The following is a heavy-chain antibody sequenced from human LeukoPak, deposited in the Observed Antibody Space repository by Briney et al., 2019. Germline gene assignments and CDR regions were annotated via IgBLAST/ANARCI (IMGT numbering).Heavy chain of an antibody. J-gene: IGHJ4*02. CDR2: IYYSGST. CDR1: GGSFSGYY. CDR3: ARLDSSGWYHFDY. V-gene: IGHV4-34*01. Sequence: SETLSLTCAVYGGSFSGYYWSWIRQPPGKGLEWIGSIYYSGSTYYNPSLKSRVTISVDTSKNQFSLKLSSVTAADTAVYYCARLDSSGWYHFDYWGQGTLVTVSS. D-gene: IGHD6-19*01.